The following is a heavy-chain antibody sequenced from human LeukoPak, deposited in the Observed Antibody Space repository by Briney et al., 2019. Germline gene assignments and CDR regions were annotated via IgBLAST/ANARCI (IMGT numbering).Heavy chain of an antibody. CDR1: GGSISNYY. Sequence: PSETMSLTSTVSGGSISNYYWSWIRQPPGKGLEWIGYIYYSGRINYNPSLKGRVTISVDSSKDQFSLKLSSVTAADTAVYYCARHTGSIVWFDYWGQGALVTVSS. J-gene: IGHJ5*01. D-gene: IGHD3-3*02. CDR2: IYYSGRI. CDR3: ARHTGSIVWFDY. V-gene: IGHV4-59*08.